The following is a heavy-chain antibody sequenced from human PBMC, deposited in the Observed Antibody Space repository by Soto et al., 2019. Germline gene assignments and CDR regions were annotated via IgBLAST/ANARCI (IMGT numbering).Heavy chain of an antibody. CDR2: IIPVFGTP. V-gene: IGHV1-69*01. D-gene: IGHD3-3*01. CDR1: GGTFNIYA. CDR3: ARGPYHDFWKGFSYFDD. Sequence: QVQLAQSGAEVKKPGSSVKVSCKASGGTFNIYAISWVRQAPGQGLEWMAGIIPVFGTPSFAQRFRGRVTITADESTDTAYMELSSLGSEDTAFHYCARGPYHDFWKGFSYFDDWGQETLVIVSS. J-gene: IGHJ4*02.